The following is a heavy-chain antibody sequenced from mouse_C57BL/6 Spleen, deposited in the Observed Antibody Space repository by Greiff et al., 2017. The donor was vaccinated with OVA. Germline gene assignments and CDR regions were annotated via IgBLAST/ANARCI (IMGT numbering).Heavy chain of an antibody. V-gene: IGHV1-82*01. J-gene: IGHJ4*01. CDR2: IYPGDGDT. CDR1: GYAFSSSW. D-gene: IGHD2-4*01. Sequence: QVQLKQSGPELVKPGASVKISCKASGYAFSSSWMNWVKQRPGKGLEWIGRIYPGDGDTNYNGKLKGKATLTADKFSSTAYMQLSRLTSEDSAVYFCARGDYDYDYAMDYWGQGTSVTVSS. CDR3: ARGDYDYDYAMDY.